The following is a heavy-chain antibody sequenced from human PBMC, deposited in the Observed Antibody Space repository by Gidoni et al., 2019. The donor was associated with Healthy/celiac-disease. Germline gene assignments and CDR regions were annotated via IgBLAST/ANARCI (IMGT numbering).Heavy chain of an antibody. V-gene: IGHV3-23*01. J-gene: IGHJ6*02. CDR2: ISGSGGST. Sequence: EVQLLESGGGLVQPGGSLRLSCAASGFTFSSYAMSWVRQAPGKGLEWVSAISGSGGSTYYADSVKGRFTISRDNSKNTLYLQMNSLRAEDTAVYYCAKSRAEDYYDSSGYLYYYYGMDVWGQGTTVTVSS. D-gene: IGHD3-22*01. CDR1: GFTFSSYA. CDR3: AKSRAEDYYDSSGYLYYYYGMDV.